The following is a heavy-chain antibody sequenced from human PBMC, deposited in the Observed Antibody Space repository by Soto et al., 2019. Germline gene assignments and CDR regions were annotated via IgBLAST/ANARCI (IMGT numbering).Heavy chain of an antibody. Sequence: PSETLSLTCTVSGGPMSSFYWTWIRQPPGKGLEWIGYIYYSGSTNYNPSLKSRVTMSVDMSKNQFSLKLTSVTAADTAVYYCARGWYYYDSNHYWMYDSCGQGSLVIVSS. CDR2: IYYSGST. CDR1: GGPMSSFY. CDR3: ARGWYYYDSNHYWMYDS. J-gene: IGHJ5*01. D-gene: IGHD3-22*01. V-gene: IGHV4-59*01.